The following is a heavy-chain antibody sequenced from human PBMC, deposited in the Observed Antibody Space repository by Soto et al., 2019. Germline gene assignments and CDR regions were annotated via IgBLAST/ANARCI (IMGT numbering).Heavy chain of an antibody. V-gene: IGHV4-28*03. CDR1: CYSIISSNW. D-gene: IGHD2-21*02. Sequence: PSETLCRTCAVSCYSIISSNWCGWIRHPPWKGLDWIGRVFSSVSATYNPSLKSRVSISMDTAENRISLKLDSVTAADAGVYFCARDGMTTGDTWGPGTLVTVSS. J-gene: IGHJ4*02. CDR3: ARDGMTTGDT. CDR2: VFSSVSA.